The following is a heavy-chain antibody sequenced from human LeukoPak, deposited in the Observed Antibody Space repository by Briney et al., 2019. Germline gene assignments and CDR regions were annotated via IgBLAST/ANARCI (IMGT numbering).Heavy chain of an antibody. V-gene: IGHV3-30*18. Sequence: SGGSLRLSCAASGFTFSSYAMSWVRQAPGKGLEWVAVISYDGSNKYYADSVKGRFTISRDNSKNTLYLQMNSLRAEDTAVYYCAKGEGMDVWGQGTTVTVSS. CDR2: ISYDGSNK. CDR3: AKGEGMDV. CDR1: GFTFSSYA. J-gene: IGHJ6*02.